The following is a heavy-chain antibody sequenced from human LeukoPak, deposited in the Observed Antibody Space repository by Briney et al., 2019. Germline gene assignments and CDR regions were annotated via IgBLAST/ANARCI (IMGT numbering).Heavy chain of an antibody. D-gene: IGHD1-26*01. CDR3: ARMYSGNYGGIDN. Sequence: SETLSLTCTVSGGSISSYYWSWIRQPAGEGLEWIGRIYSSGSTNYNPSLRSRVTLSVATSKNQFSLKLSSVTAADTAVYYCARMYSGNYGGIDNWGQGTPVHGSS. CDR1: GGSISSYY. J-gene: IGHJ4*02. V-gene: IGHV4-4*07. CDR2: IYSSGST.